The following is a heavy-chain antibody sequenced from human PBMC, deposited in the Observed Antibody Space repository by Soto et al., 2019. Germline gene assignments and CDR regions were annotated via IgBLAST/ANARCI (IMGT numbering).Heavy chain of an antibody. CDR1: GASISGFY. Sequence: SETLSLTCTVSGASISGFYWSWIRKSAGKGLEWIGRIYATGTTDYNPSLKSRVMMSVDTSKKQFSLKLRSVTAADTAVYYCVRDGTKTLRDWFDPWGQGISVTVPS. CDR3: VRDGTKTLRDWFDP. J-gene: IGHJ5*02. CDR2: IYATGTT. D-gene: IGHD1-1*01. V-gene: IGHV4-4*07.